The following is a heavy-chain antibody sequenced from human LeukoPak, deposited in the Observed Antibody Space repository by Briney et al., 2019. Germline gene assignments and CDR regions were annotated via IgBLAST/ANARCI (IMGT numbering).Heavy chain of an antibody. V-gene: IGHV5-51*01. J-gene: IGHJ3*02. CDR1: GYSFTSYW. CDR2: IYPGDSDT. D-gene: IGHD5-12*01. CDR3: ARPIGRGGYLGAFDI. Sequence: GESLKISCKGSGYSFTSYWIGWVRQMPGKGLEWMGIIYPGDSDTRYSPSFQGQVTISADKSISTAYLQWSSLKASDTAMYYCARPIGRGGYLGAFDIWGQGTMVTVSS.